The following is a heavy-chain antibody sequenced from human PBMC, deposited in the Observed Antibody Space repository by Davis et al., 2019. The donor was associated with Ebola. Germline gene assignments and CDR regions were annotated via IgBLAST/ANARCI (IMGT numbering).Heavy chain of an antibody. CDR1: GFSFSSYW. D-gene: IGHD1-26*01. Sequence: GESLKISCAASGFSFSSYWMHWVRQAPGKGLVWVSRIKTDGSSTGYGDSVQGRFTISRDNAKNTLYLQMNNLRVEDTAVYYCATLPGYYWGQGTLVTVSS. J-gene: IGHJ4*02. V-gene: IGHV3-74*01. CDR3: ATLPGYY. CDR2: IKTDGSST.